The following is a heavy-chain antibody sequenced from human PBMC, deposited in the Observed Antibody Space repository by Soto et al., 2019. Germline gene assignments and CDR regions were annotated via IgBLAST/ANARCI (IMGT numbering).Heavy chain of an antibody. CDR2: ISSSNNYI. J-gene: IGHJ4*02. CDR1: GFTFSTYT. CDR3: ARDMYGGDAGGFFDY. Sequence: PGGSLRLSCAASGFTFSTYTMNWVRQAPGKGLEWVSFISSSNNYIYYTDSVKGRFTISRDNAKNSLYLQMNSLRAEDTAVYYCARDMYGGDAGGFFDYWGQGTLVTVSS. V-gene: IGHV3-21*01. D-gene: IGHD5-12*01.